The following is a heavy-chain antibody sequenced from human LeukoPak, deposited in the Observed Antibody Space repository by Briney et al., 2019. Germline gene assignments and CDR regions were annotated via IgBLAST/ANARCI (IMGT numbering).Heavy chain of an antibody. D-gene: IGHD2/OR15-2a*01. J-gene: IGHJ5*02. CDR3: ARGFSLVDP. V-gene: IGHV4-38-2*02. CDR2: FYHSGIT. Sequence: PSETLSLTCTVSGYSISSGYFWGWIRQPPGKGLEWIGSFYHSGITYYNPSLKSRVTISVEMSKNQFSLKLSSVTAADTAVYYCARGFSLVDPWGQGTLVTVSA. CDR1: GYSISSGYF.